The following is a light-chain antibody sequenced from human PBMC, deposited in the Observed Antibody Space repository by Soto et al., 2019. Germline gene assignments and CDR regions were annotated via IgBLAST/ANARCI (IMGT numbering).Light chain of an antibody. CDR3: QQYGSSPPRT. Sequence: EIVLTQSPGILSLSPGERATLSCRASQSVSNDFLAWYQQKPGQAPRLLIYGASTGATDVPDRFSGSGSGADFTLSISRLEPEDFAVYYCQQYGSSPPRTFGQGTKVEMK. V-gene: IGKV3-20*01. CDR2: GAS. J-gene: IGKJ1*01. CDR1: QSVSNDF.